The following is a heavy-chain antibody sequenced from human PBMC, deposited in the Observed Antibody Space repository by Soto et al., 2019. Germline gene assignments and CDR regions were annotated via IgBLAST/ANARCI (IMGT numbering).Heavy chain of an antibody. CDR1: GYTFRDYY. CDR2: INPSGGGT. D-gene: IGHD2-15*01. Sequence: QVQLVQSGAEVKKPGASVKVSCKASGYTFRDYYIHWVRQAPGQGLEWMGVINPSGGGTNYAQKSQGRVTVTKDTSTSTVYMELSSLKSDDTGVYYCARGAHATPGNYWGQGTLVTVSS. J-gene: IGHJ4*02. V-gene: IGHV1-46*01. CDR3: ARGAHATPGNY.